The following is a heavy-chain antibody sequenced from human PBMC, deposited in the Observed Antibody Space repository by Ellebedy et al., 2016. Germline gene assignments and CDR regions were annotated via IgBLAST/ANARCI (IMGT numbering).Heavy chain of an antibody. J-gene: IGHJ4*02. Sequence: GGSLRLXXEASGLAFTYNAMNWVRQAPGKGLEWVANIKPDGGEIYYADSVRGRFTISRDNAKSSLYLQMNSLRDEDTAVYYCVRGPNWLPDFWGQGTLVTVSS. V-gene: IGHV3-7*01. D-gene: IGHD1-1*01. CDR3: VRGPNWLPDF. CDR2: IKPDGGEI. CDR1: GLAFTYNA.